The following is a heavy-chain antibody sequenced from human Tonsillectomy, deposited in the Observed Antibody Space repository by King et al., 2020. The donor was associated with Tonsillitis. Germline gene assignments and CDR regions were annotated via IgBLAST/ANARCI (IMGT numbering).Heavy chain of an antibody. CDR3: ARDAWRCGDPEVLNWFDP. CDR2: IYYSGST. Sequence: VQLQESGPGLVKPSQTLSLTCTVSGGSISSGGYYWSWIRQHPGKGLEWIGYIYYSGSTYYNPSLKSRVTISVDTSKNQFSLKLSSVTAADTAVYYCARDAWRCGDPEVLNWFDPWGQGTLVTVSS. J-gene: IGHJ5*02. CDR1: GGSISSGGYY. D-gene: IGHD2-21*01. V-gene: IGHV4-31*03.